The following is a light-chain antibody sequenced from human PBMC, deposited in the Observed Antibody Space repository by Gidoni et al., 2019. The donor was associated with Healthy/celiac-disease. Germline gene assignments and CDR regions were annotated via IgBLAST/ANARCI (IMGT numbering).Light chain of an antibody. Sequence: DIQMTQSPSSLSASVVDRVTITCRASQSISSYLNWYQQKPGKAPKLLIYAASSLQSGVPSRFSGSGSGTDFTLTSSSLQPEDFATYYCQQSYSTPSWTFGQGTRLEIK. CDR2: AAS. CDR1: QSISSY. J-gene: IGKJ5*01. CDR3: QQSYSTPSWT. V-gene: IGKV1-39*01.